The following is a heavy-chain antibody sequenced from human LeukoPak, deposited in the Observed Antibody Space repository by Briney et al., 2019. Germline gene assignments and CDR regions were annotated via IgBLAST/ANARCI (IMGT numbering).Heavy chain of an antibody. V-gene: IGHV3-74*01. CDR1: GFTFTNYW. Sequence: GSQRLSCVASGFTFTNYWMHWVRQVPGKGLVWVSRIDSDGTGTSYADSVKGRFTISRDNAKNTVHLQMNSLRAEDTAVYYCARDSAPPYFNQPYYYGMDVWGQGTTVTVSS. D-gene: IGHD1-14*01. CDR3: ARDSAPPYFNQPYYYGMDV. CDR2: IDSDGTGT. J-gene: IGHJ6*02.